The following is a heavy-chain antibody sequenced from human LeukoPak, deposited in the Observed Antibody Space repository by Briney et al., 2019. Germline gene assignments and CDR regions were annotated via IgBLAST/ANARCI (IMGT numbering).Heavy chain of an antibody. J-gene: IGHJ4*02. CDR1: VGSISSSSYY. Sequence: SETLSLTCTVSVGSISSSSYYWGWIRQPPGKGLEWIGSISYSGSTYYNPSLKSRVTISVDTSKNQFSLNLSSVTAAVTPVYYCARHDIIAVAFSYWGQGTLVTVSS. V-gene: IGHV4-39*01. D-gene: IGHD6-19*01. CDR2: ISYSGST. CDR3: ARHDIIAVAFSY.